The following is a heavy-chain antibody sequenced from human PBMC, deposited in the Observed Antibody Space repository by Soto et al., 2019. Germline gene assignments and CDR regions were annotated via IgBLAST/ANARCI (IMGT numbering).Heavy chain of an antibody. Sequence: QVQLQESGPGLVKPTQTLSLTCSVSRAFINSGGFYYSWIRQPPGKGLEWLGYIFHSGSTLYNPSLRGRLTLSADTSRNQVSLYLTSVTAADTAVYYCVRGGIAGHWFDPWGQGILVTVSS. CDR1: RAFINSGGFY. V-gene: IGHV4-31*03. J-gene: IGHJ5*02. CDR3: VRGGIAGHWFDP. CDR2: IFHSGST. D-gene: IGHD2-15*01.